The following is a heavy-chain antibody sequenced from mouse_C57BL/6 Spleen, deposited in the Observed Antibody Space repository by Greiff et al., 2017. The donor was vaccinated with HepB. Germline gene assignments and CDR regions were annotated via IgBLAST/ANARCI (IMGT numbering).Heavy chain of an antibody. CDR3: ARSDGYYRYYAMDY. D-gene: IGHD2-3*01. Sequence: QVQLQQPGAELVKPGASVKLSCKASGYTFTSYWMQWVKQRPGQGLEWIGEIDPSDSYTNYNQKFKGQATLTVDTSSSTAYMQLSSLTSEDSAVYYCARSDGYYRYYAMDYWGQGTSVTVSS. CDR2: IDPSDSYT. CDR1: GYTFTSYW. J-gene: IGHJ4*01. V-gene: IGHV1-50*01.